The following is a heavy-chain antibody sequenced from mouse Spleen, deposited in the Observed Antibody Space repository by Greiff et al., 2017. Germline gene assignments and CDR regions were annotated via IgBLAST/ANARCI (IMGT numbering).Heavy chain of an antibody. V-gene: IGHV1-87*01. CDR3: ARWGVFDY. J-gene: IGHJ2*01. Sequence: VKLVESGAELARPGASVKLSCKASGYTFTSYWMQWVKQRPGQGLEWIGAIYPGDGDTRYTQKFKGKATLTADKSSSTAYMQLSSLASEDSAVYYCARWGVFDYWGQGTTLTVSS. CDR2: IYPGDGDT. CDR1: GYTFTSYW. D-gene: IGHD2-3*01.